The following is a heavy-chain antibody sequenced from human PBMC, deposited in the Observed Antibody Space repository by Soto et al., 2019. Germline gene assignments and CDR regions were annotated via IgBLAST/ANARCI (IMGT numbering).Heavy chain of an antibody. Sequence: QVQLQQWGAGLLKPSETLSLTCAVYGGSFSGYQWSWIRQTPGKGLELIGEINDSGNINYNPSLKSLVNILLDTPKKQISLKLSSVTAADSAGYYCARGLILWFGELSRRGGYYYYMDVWGKGTTVTVSS. CDR1: GGSFSGYQ. CDR3: ARGLILWFGELSRRGGYYYYMDV. V-gene: IGHV4-34*01. CDR2: INDSGNI. J-gene: IGHJ6*03. D-gene: IGHD3-10*01.